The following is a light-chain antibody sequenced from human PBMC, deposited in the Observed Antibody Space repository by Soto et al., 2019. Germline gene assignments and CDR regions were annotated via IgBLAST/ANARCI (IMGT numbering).Light chain of an antibody. CDR3: QQYDTSPRT. J-gene: IGKJ1*01. Sequence: DIQMTQSPSSLSASVGDRVTITCQASQDISNYLNWYQQKPGKAPKLLIYDASNLETGVPSRFSGSGSGTDFTFTISSLQPEDIATYYCQQYDTSPRTFGQGTKVEIK. V-gene: IGKV1-33*01. CDR1: QDISNY. CDR2: DAS.